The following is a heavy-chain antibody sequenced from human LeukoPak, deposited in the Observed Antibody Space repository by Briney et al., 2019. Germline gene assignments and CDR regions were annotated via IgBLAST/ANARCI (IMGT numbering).Heavy chain of an antibody. D-gene: IGHD3-22*01. CDR1: GDSISSGDYY. J-gene: IGHJ4*02. V-gene: IGHV4-61*10. Sequence: PSETLSLTCTVSGDSISSGDYYWSWLRQPAGKGLEWIGYIYYSGSTNCNPSLKSRVTISVDTSKNQFSLKLSSVTAADTAVYYCASSYYDSSGYYYGIDYWGQGTLVTVSS. CDR2: IYYSGST. CDR3: ASSYYDSSGYYYGIDY.